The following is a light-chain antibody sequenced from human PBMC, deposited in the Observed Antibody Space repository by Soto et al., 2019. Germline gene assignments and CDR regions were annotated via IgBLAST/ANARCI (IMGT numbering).Light chain of an antibody. V-gene: IGKV3D-15*01. CDR3: QQYYDWPIT. J-gene: IGKJ5*01. CDR1: QSVSGRY. CDR2: DAS. Sequence: EIVLTQSPGNLSLSPGERAALSCRASQSVSGRYLAWYQQKPGQAPRSLIYDASSRATGIPARFSGSGSGTEFTLTISSLQSEDFAVYYCQQYYDWPITFGQGTLLEIK.